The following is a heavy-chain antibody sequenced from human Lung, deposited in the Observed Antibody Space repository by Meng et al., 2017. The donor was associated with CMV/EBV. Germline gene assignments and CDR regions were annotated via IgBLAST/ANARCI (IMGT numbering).Heavy chain of an antibody. V-gene: IGHV3-21*01. D-gene: IGHD3-10*01. CDR3: ARVSGNSRYFDY. CDR1: GFTVSSYS. Sequence: SCAASGFTVSSYSINWVRQAPGKGLEWVSSISTGSSYMFYADSGKGRFTISSDNAKNAVYLQMNSLRVEDTAVYYCARVSGNSRYFDYWAQGAXVTVSS. CDR2: ISTGSSYM. J-gene: IGHJ4*02.